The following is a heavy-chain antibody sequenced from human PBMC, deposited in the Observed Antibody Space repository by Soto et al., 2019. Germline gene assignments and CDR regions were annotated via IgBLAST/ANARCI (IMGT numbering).Heavy chain of an antibody. CDR1: GISIDNYY. CDR2: TYSSGTT. J-gene: IGHJ5*02. CDR3: VRDVGGSGWFAP. V-gene: IGHV4-4*07. Sequence: QVQLQQSGPGLVKPSETLSLTCTVSGISIDNYYCSWIRQSAGKGLEWIGRTYSSGTTNYNPSLKSRVTMSVDMSKSQFSLNVRSVTAADTAVYYCVRDVGGSGWFAPWGQGTLVTVSS.